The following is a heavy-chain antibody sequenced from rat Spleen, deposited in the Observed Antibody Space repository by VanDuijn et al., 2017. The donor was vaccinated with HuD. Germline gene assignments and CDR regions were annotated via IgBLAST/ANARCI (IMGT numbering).Heavy chain of an antibody. CDR2: ISYDGGST. D-gene: IGHD1-2*01. Sequence: EVELVESGGGPVQPGRSLRLSCAASGFTFSDYAMAWVRQAPKKGLEWVASISYDGGSTYYRDSVKGRFTISRDNAKSSLYLQMDSLRCEDTATYDCTTGSTIAAMGYWYFDFWGPGTMVTVSS. J-gene: IGHJ1*01. CDR1: GFTFSDYA. V-gene: IGHV5-20*01. CDR3: TTGSTIAAMGYWYFDF.